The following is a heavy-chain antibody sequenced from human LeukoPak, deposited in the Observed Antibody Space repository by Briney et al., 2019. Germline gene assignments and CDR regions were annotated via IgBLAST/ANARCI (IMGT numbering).Heavy chain of an antibody. V-gene: IGHV5-51*01. Sequence: GESLKISCKASGYSFTTYWIGWVRQMPGKGLEWMGIIYPGDSDTKYSPSFQGQVTVSVDKSISTAYLQWSSLKASDTAIYYCARLVEMATISFDYWGQGTLVTVSS. D-gene: IGHD5-24*01. CDR2: IYPGDSDT. CDR1: GYSFTTYW. J-gene: IGHJ4*02. CDR3: ARLVEMATISFDY.